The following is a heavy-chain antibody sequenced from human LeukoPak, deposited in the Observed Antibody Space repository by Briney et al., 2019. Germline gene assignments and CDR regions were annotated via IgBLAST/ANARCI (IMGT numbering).Heavy chain of an antibody. CDR2: INAGNGKT. J-gene: IGHJ4*02. CDR1: GYIFRDYA. V-gene: IGHV1-3*01. D-gene: IGHD4-17*01. CDR3: ARARWTSTVTTYYLDY. Sequence: ASVKVSRKVSGYIFRDYAIHWVREAPGQGLEWMGWINAGNGKTKYSQKFQRRVTITRDTSAGTAYMELSGLRSEDTAVYYCARARWTSTVTTYYLDYWGQGTLVTVSS.